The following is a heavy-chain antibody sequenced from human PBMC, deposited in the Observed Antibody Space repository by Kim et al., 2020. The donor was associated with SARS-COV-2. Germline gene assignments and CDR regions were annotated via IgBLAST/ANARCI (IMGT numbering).Heavy chain of an antibody. CDR2: GRT. V-gene: IGHV4-34*01. D-gene: IGHD6-6*01. Sequence: GRTNYNPSLKSRVTISVDTSKNQFSLKLSSVTAADTAVYYCARGFGQLDYWGQGTLVTVSS. CDR3: ARGFGQLDY. J-gene: IGHJ4*02.